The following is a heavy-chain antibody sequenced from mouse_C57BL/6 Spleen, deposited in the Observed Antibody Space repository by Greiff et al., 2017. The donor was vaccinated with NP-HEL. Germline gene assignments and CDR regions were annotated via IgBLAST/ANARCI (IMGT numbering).Heavy chain of an antibody. Sequence: QVQLQQPGAELVKPGASVKLSCKASGYTFTSYWMQWVKQRPGQGLEWIGEIDPSDSYTNYNQKFKGKATFTVDTSSSTAYMQLSSLTSEDSAVYYCASYYGYDWFAYWGQGTLVTVSA. CDR1: GYTFTSYW. J-gene: IGHJ3*01. D-gene: IGHD2-2*01. V-gene: IGHV1-50*01. CDR3: ASYYGYDWFAY. CDR2: IDPSDSYT.